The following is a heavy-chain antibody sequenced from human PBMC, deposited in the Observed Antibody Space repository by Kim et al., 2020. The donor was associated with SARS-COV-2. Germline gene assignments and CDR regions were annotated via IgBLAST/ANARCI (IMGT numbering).Heavy chain of an antibody. CDR1: GGSISSYY. Sequence: SETLSLTCTVSGGSISSYYWSWIRQPPGKGLEWIGYIDYSGSTNYNPSLKSRVTISVDTSKNQFSLKLSSVTAADTAVYYCARGSKKVGATNYWGQGTLVTVST. V-gene: IGHV4-59*13. CDR2: IDYSGST. J-gene: IGHJ4*02. D-gene: IGHD1-26*01. CDR3: ARGSKKVGATNY.